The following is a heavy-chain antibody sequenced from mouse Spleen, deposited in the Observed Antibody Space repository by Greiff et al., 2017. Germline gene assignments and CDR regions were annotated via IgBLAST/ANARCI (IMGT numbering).Heavy chain of an antibody. CDR3: ARPFITTVVAPYYYAMDY. J-gene: IGHJ4*01. D-gene: IGHD1-1*01. CDR2: IWAGGST. Sequence: QVQLKESGPGLVAPSQSLSITCTVSGFSLTSYGVHWVRQPPGKGLEWLGVIWAGGSTNYNSALMSRLSISKDNSKSQVFLKMNSLQTDDTAMYYCARPFITTVVAPYYYAMDYWGQGTSVTVSS. CDR1: GFSLTSYG. V-gene: IGHV2-9*02.